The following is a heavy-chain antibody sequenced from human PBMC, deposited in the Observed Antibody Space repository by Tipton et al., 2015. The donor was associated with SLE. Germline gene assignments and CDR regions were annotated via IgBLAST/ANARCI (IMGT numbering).Heavy chain of an antibody. D-gene: IGHD6-19*01. V-gene: IGHV1-69*06. CDR1: GGTFSSYA. Sequence: QLVQSGPEVKKPGSSVKVSCKASGGTFSSYAISWVRQAPGQGLEWMGGIIPIFGTANYAQKFQGRVTITADKSTSPAYMELSSLRSEDTAVYYCARVGAQGLVPAFDIWGQGTMVTVSS. J-gene: IGHJ3*02. CDR3: ARVGAQGLVPAFDI. CDR2: IIPIFGTA.